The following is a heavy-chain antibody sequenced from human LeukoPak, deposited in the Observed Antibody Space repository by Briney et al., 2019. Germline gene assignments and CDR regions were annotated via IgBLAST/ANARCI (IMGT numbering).Heavy chain of an antibody. CDR3: ARGDQFGTYNWFDP. V-gene: IGHV4-34*01. J-gene: IGHJ5*02. CDR2: INHSGST. CDR1: GFTFSSYS. D-gene: IGHD3-16*01. Sequence: GSLRLSCAASGFTFSSYSMNWVRQPPGKGLEWIGEINHSGSTNYNPSLKSRVTISVDTSKNQFSLKLSSVTAADTAVYYCARGDQFGTYNWFDPWGQGTLVTVSS.